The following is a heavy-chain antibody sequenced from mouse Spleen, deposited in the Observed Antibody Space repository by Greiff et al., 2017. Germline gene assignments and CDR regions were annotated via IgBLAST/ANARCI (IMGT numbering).Heavy chain of an antibody. CDR2: IYPGGGYT. V-gene: IGHV1-63*01. Sequence: QVHVKQSGAELVRPGTSVKMSCKASGYTFTNYWIGWAKQRPGHGLEWIGDIYPGGGYTNYNEKFKGKATLTADKSSSTAYMQFSSLTSEDSAIYYCARTPMITSSMDYWGQGTSVTVSS. CDR1: GYTFTNYW. CDR3: ARTPMITSSMDY. J-gene: IGHJ4*01. D-gene: IGHD2-4*01.